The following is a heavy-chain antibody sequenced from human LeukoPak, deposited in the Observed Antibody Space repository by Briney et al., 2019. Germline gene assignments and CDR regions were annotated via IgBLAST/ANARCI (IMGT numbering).Heavy chain of an antibody. Sequence: PSETLSLTCAVYGGSFSGYYWSWIRQPPGQGLEWIGEINHSGSTSSNPSLQSRVTIPVDTSKNQFTLKQGSVTAADTAVYYCARRKMDIVVVPAAGLYYYDGMDVWGQGTKVTVSS. J-gene: IGHJ6*02. CDR2: INHSGST. V-gene: IGHV4-34*01. D-gene: IGHD2-2*03. CDR1: GGSFSGYY. CDR3: ARRKMDIVVVPAAGLYYYDGMDV.